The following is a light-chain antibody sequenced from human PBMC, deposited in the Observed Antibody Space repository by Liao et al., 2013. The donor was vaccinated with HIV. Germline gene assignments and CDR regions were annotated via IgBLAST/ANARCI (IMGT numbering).Light chain of an antibody. J-gene: IGLJ2*01. V-gene: IGLV3-21*04. CDR1: NIGGKT. CDR3: QVWDSSSDPHVV. CDR2: YDS. Sequence: SYVLTQPPSVSVAPGKTASITCGGNNIGGKTVHWYQQKPGQAPVLVIYYDSDRPSGIPERFSGSNSGNTATLTISRVEAGDEADYYCQVWDSSSDPHVVFGGGTKLTVL.